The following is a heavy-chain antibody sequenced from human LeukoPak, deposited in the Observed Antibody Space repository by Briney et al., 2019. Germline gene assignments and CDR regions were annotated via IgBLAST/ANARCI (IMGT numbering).Heavy chain of an antibody. CDR3: ARDMSRDGSGDY. J-gene: IGHJ4*02. Sequence: SETLSLTCTVSGGSISSGSYYWSWIRQPAGKGLEWIGRIYTSGSTNYNPPLKSRVTISVDTSKNQFSLNLSSVTAADTAVYYCARDMSRDGSGDYWGQGTLVTVSS. CDR1: GGSISSGSYY. D-gene: IGHD3-10*01. V-gene: IGHV4-61*02. CDR2: IYTSGST.